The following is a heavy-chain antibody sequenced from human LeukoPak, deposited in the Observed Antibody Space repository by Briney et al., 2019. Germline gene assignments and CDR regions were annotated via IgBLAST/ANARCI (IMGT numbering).Heavy chain of an antibody. V-gene: IGHV4-39*07. D-gene: IGHD2-21*01. CDR3: AGDGAIKTWFYY. J-gene: IGHJ4*02. CDR2: IYYSGST. CDR1: GGSISSSSYY. Sequence: SESLSLTCTVSGGSISSSSYYWGWIRQPPGKGLEWIGSIYYSGSTYYNPSLKSRVTISVDTSKKHFSLNLSSVTAADTAVYFCAGDGAIKTWFYYWGQGTLVTVSS.